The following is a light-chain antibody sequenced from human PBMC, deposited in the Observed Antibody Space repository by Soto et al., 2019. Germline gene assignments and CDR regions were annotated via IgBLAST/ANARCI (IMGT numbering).Light chain of an antibody. V-gene: IGKV3-15*01. CDR3: QQYRSWPRT. CDR1: QNVLSD. J-gene: IGKJ1*01. Sequence: EILLTQSPATLSVSPGETATLSCRASQNVLSDLAWYQQKPGQAPRLLVYGATTRATDAPAKFRGRGSGTEFSLTISSLPSEDSATYYCQQYRSWPRTFGQGSKVEI. CDR2: GAT.